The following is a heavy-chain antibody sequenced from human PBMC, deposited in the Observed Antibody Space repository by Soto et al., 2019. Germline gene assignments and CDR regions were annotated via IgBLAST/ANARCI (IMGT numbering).Heavy chain of an antibody. Sequence: VQLLASGGGLVQPGGSLRLSCAASGFTFSSYAMSWVRQAPGTGLEWVSLISGSGSSTYYADSVRGRVTISRDNFKNTLCLQMNSLRVEDTAVYYCAKVSVDDLDYDDYYMDFCAKGTTVTFSS. V-gene: IGHV3-23*01. CDR3: AKVSVDDLDYDDYYMDF. J-gene: IGHJ6*03. D-gene: IGHD1-1*01. CDR2: ISGSGSST. CDR1: GFTFSSYA.